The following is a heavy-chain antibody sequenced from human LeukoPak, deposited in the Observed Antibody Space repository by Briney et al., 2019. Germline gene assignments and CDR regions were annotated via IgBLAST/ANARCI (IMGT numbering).Heavy chain of an antibody. V-gene: IGHV3-74*01. CDR2: INSDGSST. CDR1: GFTFSTYW. CDR3: ARDPRGPTGYDSSGRDSFDY. Sequence: GGSLRLSCAASGFTFSTYWMHWVRQAPGKGLVWVSRINSDGSSTRYADSVKGRFTISRDNSMNTLYLQLNSLRREDTAVYYCARDPRGPTGYDSSGRDSFDYWGQGTLVTVSS. J-gene: IGHJ4*02. D-gene: IGHD3-22*01.